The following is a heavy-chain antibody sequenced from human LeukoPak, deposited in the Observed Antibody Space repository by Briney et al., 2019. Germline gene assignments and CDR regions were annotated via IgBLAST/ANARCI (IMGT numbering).Heavy chain of an antibody. CDR1: GFTFSNYG. V-gene: IGHV3-23*01. J-gene: IGHJ4*02. CDR2: ITGSGDDA. CDR3: AKESTGSSPDY. D-gene: IGHD1-26*01. Sequence: QPGGSLRLSCAASGFTFSNYGMSWLRQAPGKRLEWVSAITGSGDDAYYADSVHGRFTMSRDNSKSTLYLQMNSLRVEDTALYYCAKESTGSSPDYWGQGTLVTV.